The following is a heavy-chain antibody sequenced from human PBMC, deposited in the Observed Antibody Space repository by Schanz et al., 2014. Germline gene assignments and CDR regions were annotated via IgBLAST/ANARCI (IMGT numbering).Heavy chain of an antibody. J-gene: IGHJ3*02. D-gene: IGHD5-18*01. CDR1: GGTFSSYT. V-gene: IGHV1-18*01. Sequence: QVHLVQSGAEVKKPGSSVKVSCKLSGGTFSSYTISWMRQAPGQGLEWMGWITAYNGDTNYALKLQGRVTMTTDTSTGTAYMELRSLRSDDTALYYCTRGGYSYALSAFDIWGQGTMVTVSS. CDR3: TRGGYSYALSAFDI. CDR2: ITAYNGDT.